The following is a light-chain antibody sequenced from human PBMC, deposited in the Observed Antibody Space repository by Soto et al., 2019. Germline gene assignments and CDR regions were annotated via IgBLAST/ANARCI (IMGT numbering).Light chain of an antibody. CDR1: SSDVGAFSS. CDR2: EVN. CDR3: SAHAGSNNYV. J-gene: IGLJ1*01. V-gene: IGLV2-8*01. Sequence: QSALTQPPSASGSPGQSVTVSCTGTSSDVGAFSSVAWYQQHPGKAPKLLIYEVNKRPSGVPDRFSGARSGNTAFLTVSGLQAEDEADYYCSAHAGSNNYVFGTGTKVTVL.